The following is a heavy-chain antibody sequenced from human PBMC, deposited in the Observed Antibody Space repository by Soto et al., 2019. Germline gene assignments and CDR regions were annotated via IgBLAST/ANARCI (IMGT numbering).Heavy chain of an antibody. Sequence: GGSLRLSCKGSGYSFTSYWIGWVRQMPGKGLEWMGIIYPGDSDTRYSPSFQGQVTISADKSISTAYLQWSSLKASDTAMYYCARLGAGYSSGWYNGLFFFDYWGQGTLVTVSS. CDR3: ARLGAGYSSGWYNGLFFFDY. V-gene: IGHV5-51*01. CDR2: IYPGDSDT. CDR1: GYSFTSYW. D-gene: IGHD6-19*01. J-gene: IGHJ4*02.